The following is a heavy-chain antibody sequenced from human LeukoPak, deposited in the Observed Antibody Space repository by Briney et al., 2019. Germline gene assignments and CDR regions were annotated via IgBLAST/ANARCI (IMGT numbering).Heavy chain of an antibody. J-gene: IGHJ4*02. V-gene: IGHV4-34*01. CDR2: INHSGST. CDR3: AGVVRSSGGIYPFSDF. Sequence: SETLSLTCAVYGGSFSGYYWSWIRQPPGKGLEWIGEINHSGSTNYNPSLKSRVTISVDTSKNQFSLKLSSVTAADTAVYYCAGVVRSSGGIYPFSDFWGQGTLVTVSS. D-gene: IGHD4-23*01. CDR1: GGSFSGYY.